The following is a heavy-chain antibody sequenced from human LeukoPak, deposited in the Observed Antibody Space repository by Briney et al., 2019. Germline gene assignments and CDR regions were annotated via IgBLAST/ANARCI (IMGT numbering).Heavy chain of an antibody. Sequence: PGGTLRLSCAVSGFTFSSYGMHWVRQAPGKGLEWVAVISFDGRNKYFADSVKGRFTISRDNSKNTLYLQMNSLRAEDTAVYYCAKEKYRGYSYRSGDYWGQGTLVTVSS. J-gene: IGHJ4*02. CDR2: ISFDGRNK. D-gene: IGHD5-18*01. V-gene: IGHV3-30*18. CDR1: GFTFSSYG. CDR3: AKEKYRGYSYRSGDY.